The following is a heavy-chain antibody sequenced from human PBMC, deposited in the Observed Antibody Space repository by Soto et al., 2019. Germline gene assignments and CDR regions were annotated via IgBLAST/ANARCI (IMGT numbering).Heavy chain of an antibody. CDR2: INQDGSEK. CDR3: ARQIRGLTPNWFDP. Sequence: EMQLVESGGGLVQPGGSLRLSCGVSGFTFGSFWMGWVHQAPGKGLEWVANINQDGSEKYYVDSVKGRFTISRDNPRNSLYLQMDTLRVEDTAVYFCARQIRGLTPNWFDPWGQGTLVSVSS. J-gene: IGHJ5*02. CDR1: GFTFGSFW. V-gene: IGHV3-7*01.